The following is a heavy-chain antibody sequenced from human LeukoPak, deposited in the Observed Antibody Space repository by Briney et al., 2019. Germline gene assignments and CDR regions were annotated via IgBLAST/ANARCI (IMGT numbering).Heavy chain of an antibody. Sequence: AGGSLRLSCVASGFTFSSYSMNWVRQAPGKGLEWVSSIRGSRTYMYYADSVKGRFTISRDNAKNTLYLQMNALRVEDTAVYYCATSPVISRDWGQGTLVTVSS. D-gene: IGHD2-21*01. V-gene: IGHV3-21*01. J-gene: IGHJ4*02. CDR2: IRGSRTYM. CDR3: ATSPVISRD. CDR1: GFTFSSYS.